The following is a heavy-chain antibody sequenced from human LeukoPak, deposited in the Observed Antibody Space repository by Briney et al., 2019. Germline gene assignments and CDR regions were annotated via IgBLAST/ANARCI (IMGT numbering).Heavy chain of an antibody. CDR2: IWYDGSNK. D-gene: IGHD3-3*01. Sequence: PGRSLRLSCAASGFTFSSYGMHWVRQAPGKGLEWVAVIWYDGSNKYYADSVKGRFTISRDNSKNTLYLQMNSLRAEDTAVYYCARDLYYDFWSGYYLAYGMDVWGQGTTVTVSS. V-gene: IGHV3-33*01. CDR3: ARDLYYDFWSGYYLAYGMDV. J-gene: IGHJ6*02. CDR1: GFTFSSYG.